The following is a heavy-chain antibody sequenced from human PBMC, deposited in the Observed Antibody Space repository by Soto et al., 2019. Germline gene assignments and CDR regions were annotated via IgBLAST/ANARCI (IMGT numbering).Heavy chain of an antibody. V-gene: IGHV1-69*12. CDR1: GGTFSNVA. CDR2: IFPVFGTA. J-gene: IGHJ6*02. Sequence: QVQLVQSGAEMKKPGSLVKVSCKASGGTFSNVAIAWVRQAPGQGLEWMGGIFPVFGTATYAQKCRGRVIIVADESTNTTYMELNSLTSEDTALYYCASAPQWSPTWYSYGLDVWGQGTSVIVSS. CDR3: ASAPQWSPTWYSYGLDV. D-gene: IGHD2-15*01.